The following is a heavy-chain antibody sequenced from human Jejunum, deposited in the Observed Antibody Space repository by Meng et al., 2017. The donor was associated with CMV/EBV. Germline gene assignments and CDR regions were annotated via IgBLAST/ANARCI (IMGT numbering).Heavy chain of an antibody. CDR2: IYPGDSDT. Sequence: KASGYAVSDYWVGWVRQVPGKGLEWMRIIYPGDSDTRYRPSFEGHVTISADKSINTVYLRWSSLQASDTAMYYCARLRLSNGNGDHWGQGTLVTVSS. V-gene: IGHV5-51*01. J-gene: IGHJ4*02. D-gene: IGHD2-8*01. CDR3: ARLRLSNGNGDH. CDR1: GYAVSDYW.